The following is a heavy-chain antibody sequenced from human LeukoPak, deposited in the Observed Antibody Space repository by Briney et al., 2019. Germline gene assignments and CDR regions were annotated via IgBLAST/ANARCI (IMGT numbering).Heavy chain of an antibody. D-gene: IGHD3-10*01. J-gene: IGHJ6*03. Sequence: ASVTVSYKPSGGTFSSYAISWVRQAPGQGLEWMGGIIPIFGTANYAQKFQGRVTITTDESTSTAYMELSSLRSEDTAVYYCASTLRHGSGSYYGPYYYYYMDVWGKGTTVTVSS. CDR3: ASTLRHGSGSYYGPYYYYYMDV. CDR2: IIPIFGTA. V-gene: IGHV1-69*05. CDR1: GGTFSSYA.